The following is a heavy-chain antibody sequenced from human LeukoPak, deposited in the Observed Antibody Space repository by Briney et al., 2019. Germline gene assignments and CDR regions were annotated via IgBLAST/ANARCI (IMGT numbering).Heavy chain of an antibody. Sequence: PGGSLRLSCAASGFTFSSDSMNWVRQAPGKGLEWVSSISSSSSYIYYADSVKGRFTISRDNSKDTLYLQMDSLRAEDTAVFYCARELLGEGPDAFDVWGQGTIVTVSS. CDR2: ISSSSSYI. J-gene: IGHJ3*01. CDR3: ARELLGEGPDAFDV. D-gene: IGHD3-16*01. V-gene: IGHV3-21*01. CDR1: GFTFSSDS.